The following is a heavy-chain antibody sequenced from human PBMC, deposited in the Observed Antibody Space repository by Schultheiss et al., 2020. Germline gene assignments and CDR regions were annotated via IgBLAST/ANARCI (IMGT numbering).Heavy chain of an antibody. Sequence: GGSLRLSCAVSGFTFSSYSMHWVRQAPGKGLEWVSSISSSSSYIYYADSVKGRFTISRDNAKNSLYLQMNSLRAEDTAVYYCAKDPRRYCTNGVCYKGTLHYYYGMDVWGQGTTVTVSS. CDR3: AKDPRRYCTNGVCYKGTLHYYYGMDV. CDR2: ISSSSSYI. D-gene: IGHD2-8*01. CDR1: GFTFSSYS. V-gene: IGHV3-21*01. J-gene: IGHJ6*02.